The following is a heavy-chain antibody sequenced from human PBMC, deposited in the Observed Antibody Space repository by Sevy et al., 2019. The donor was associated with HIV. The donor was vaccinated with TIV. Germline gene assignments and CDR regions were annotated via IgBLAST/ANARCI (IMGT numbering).Heavy chain of an antibody. CDR1: GGSISSSSYY. J-gene: IGHJ4*02. V-gene: IGHV4-39*01. CDR3: ANLRGLAAVLKSGFDY. CDR2: IYYSGST. D-gene: IGHD6-13*01. Sequence: SETLSLTCTVSGGSISSSSYYWGWIRQPPGKGLEWIGSIYYSGSTYYNPSLKSRVTISVDTSKNQFSLKLSSVTAADTAVYYCANLRGLAAVLKSGFDYWGQGTLVTVSS.